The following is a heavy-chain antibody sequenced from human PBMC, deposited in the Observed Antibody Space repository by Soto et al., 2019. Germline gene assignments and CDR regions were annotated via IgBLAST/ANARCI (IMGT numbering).Heavy chain of an antibody. CDR1: GGTFSSYA. CDR3: SGIAAPLYYYGMDV. Sequence: QVQLVQSGAEVKKPGSSVKVSCKASGGTFSSYAISLVRQAPGQGLEWMGGIIPIFGTPNYAQKFQGRVTITADESTSTAYMELSSLRSEDTAVYYCSGIAAPLYYYGMDVWGQGTTVTVSS. V-gene: IGHV1-69*12. J-gene: IGHJ6*02. CDR2: IIPIFGTP. D-gene: IGHD6-13*01.